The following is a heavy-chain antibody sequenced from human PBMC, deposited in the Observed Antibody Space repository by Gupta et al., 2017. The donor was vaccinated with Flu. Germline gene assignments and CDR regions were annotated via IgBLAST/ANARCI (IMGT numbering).Heavy chain of an antibody. CDR3: ARLLQTAAAST. Sequence: QLLLQESGPGLVKPSETLSLMCTVSGDSISGSDYDGGWLRRPPGKGLEWIGTIYYDGTAYYNPSLKSRVTMSIDTSKNHFSLNLRSVTAADTAVFYCARLLQTAAASTWGRGTLVTVSS. D-gene: IGHD6-13*01. CDR2: IYYDGTA. J-gene: IGHJ4*02. CDR1: GDSISGSDYD. V-gene: IGHV4-39*02.